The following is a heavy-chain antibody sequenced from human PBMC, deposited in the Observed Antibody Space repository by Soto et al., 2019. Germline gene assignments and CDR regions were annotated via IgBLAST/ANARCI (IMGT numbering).Heavy chain of an antibody. CDR2: INPNSGGT. CDR3: ARDTIFGVVIAPLDV. V-gene: IGHV1-2*02. D-gene: IGHD3-3*01. Sequence: ASVKVSCKASGYTFTGYHMHWVRQAPGQGLEWMGWINPNSGGTNYAQKFQGRVTMTRDTSISTAYMELSRLRSDDTAVYYCARDTIFGVVIAPLDVWGQGTTVTVSS. CDR1: GYTFTGYH. J-gene: IGHJ6*02.